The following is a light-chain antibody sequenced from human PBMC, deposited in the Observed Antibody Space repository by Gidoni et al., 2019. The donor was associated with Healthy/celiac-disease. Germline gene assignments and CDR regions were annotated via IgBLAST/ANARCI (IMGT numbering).Light chain of an antibody. CDR3: MQALQTSS. CDR2: VGS. CDR1: QSLRHSNRYNY. V-gene: IGKV2-28*01. Sequence: IVMIHSPLSLHVTPGEPASLSCSSSQSLRHSNRYNYLDWYLQKTGHSPQLLSYVGSKRAAGVPDRCSGSGSGTDFTLKISRVEAEDVGVYYCMQALQTSSVGQGTKLEIK. J-gene: IGKJ2*04.